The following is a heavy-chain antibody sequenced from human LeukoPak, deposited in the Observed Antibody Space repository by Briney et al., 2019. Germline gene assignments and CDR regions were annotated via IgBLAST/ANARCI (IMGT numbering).Heavy chain of an antibody. V-gene: IGHV3-53*01. CDR2: IYADGNT. CDR3: AKSGMAYCSGGSCYRYYYYYYMDV. Sequence: GGSLRLSCAASGFIVNTNYMSWVRQAPGRGLEWVSFIYADGNTYYADSVKGRFTISRDISKNAVFLQMNSLRAEDTAVYYCAKSGMAYCSGGSCYRYYYYYYMDVWGKGTTVTISS. D-gene: IGHD2-15*01. CDR1: GFIVNTNY. J-gene: IGHJ6*03.